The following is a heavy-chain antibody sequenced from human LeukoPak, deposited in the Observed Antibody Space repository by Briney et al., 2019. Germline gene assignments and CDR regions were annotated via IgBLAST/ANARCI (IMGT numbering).Heavy chain of an antibody. J-gene: IGHJ4*02. CDR2: ISSSSSTI. D-gene: IGHD3-22*01. CDR3: AKDPMVSYYYDSSGYPTYFDY. Sequence: GGSLRLSCAASGFTFSSYSMNWVRQAPGKGLEWVSYISSSSSTIYYADSVKGRFTISRDNAKNSLYLQMNSLRAEDTAVYYCAKDPMVSYYYDSSGYPTYFDYWGQGTLVTVSS. V-gene: IGHV3-48*01. CDR1: GFTFSSYS.